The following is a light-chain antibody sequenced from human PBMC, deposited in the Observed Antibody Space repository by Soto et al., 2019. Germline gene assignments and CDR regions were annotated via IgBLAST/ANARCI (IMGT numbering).Light chain of an antibody. V-gene: IGKV3-20*01. CDR2: GAS. CDR1: QSVNSYS. CDR3: QQYGSSPPT. Sequence: EIVLTQSPGTLSLSPGERATLSCRASQSVNSYSLAWYQRKPGQPPRLLVWGASNRATDIPYRFSGSGSGTDFKLTITNLEPEDFAVYYCQQYGSSPPTFGQGTRVE. J-gene: IGKJ1*01.